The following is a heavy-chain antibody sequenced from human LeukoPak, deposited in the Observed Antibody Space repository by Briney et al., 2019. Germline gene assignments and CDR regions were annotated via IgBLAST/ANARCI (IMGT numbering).Heavy chain of an antibody. V-gene: IGHV3-11*03. Sequence: GRSLRLSCAASGFTFSDYYMSWIRQAPGKGLEWVSYISSSSSYTNYADSVKGRFTISRDNAKNSLYLQMNSLRAEDTAVYYCASNYYGSGSLDYWGQGNLVTVSS. D-gene: IGHD3-10*01. CDR1: GFTFSDYY. CDR3: ASNYYGSGSLDY. CDR2: ISSSSSYT. J-gene: IGHJ4*02.